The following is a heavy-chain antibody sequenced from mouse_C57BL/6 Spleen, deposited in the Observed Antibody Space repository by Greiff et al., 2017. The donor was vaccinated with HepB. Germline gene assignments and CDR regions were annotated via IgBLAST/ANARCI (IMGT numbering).Heavy chain of an antibody. D-gene: IGHD1-1*01. CDR1: GFTFSDYG. CDR3: AKYYYGFDY. Sequence: EVMLVESGGGLVKPGGSLKLSCAASGFTFSDYGMHWVRQAPEKGLEWVAYISSGSSTIYYADTVKGRFTISRDNAKNTLFLQMTSLRAEDTAMYYCAKYYYGFDYWGQGTTLTVSS. CDR2: ISSGSSTI. V-gene: IGHV5-17*01. J-gene: IGHJ2*01.